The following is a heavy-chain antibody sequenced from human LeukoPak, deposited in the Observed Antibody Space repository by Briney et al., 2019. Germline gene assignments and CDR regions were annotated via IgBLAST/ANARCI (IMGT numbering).Heavy chain of an antibody. D-gene: IGHD7-27*01. CDR3: AKYGDN. J-gene: IGHJ4*02. CDR1: GFTFSSYA. CDR2: ISYDGSNK. Sequence: PGGSLRLFCAASGFTFSSYAMHWVRQAPGKGLEWVAVISYDGSNKYYADSVKGRFTISRDNVKNSLYLQMNSLRAEDTAVYYCAKYGDNWGQGTLVTVSS. V-gene: IGHV3-30-3*02.